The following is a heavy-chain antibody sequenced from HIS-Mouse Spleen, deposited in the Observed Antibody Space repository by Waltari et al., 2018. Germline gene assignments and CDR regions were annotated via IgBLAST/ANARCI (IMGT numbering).Heavy chain of an antibody. CDR3: ARASVVGSGHFDY. J-gene: IGHJ4*02. V-gene: IGHV3-30-3*01. CDR1: GFPLSTSA. D-gene: IGHD6-19*01. Sequence: QVQLVESGGGVVQPGRSLRLSCAASGFPLSTSAMHWVRRAPGKGLEWVAVISYDGSNKYYADSVKGRFTISRDNSKNTLYLQMNSLRAEDTAVYYCARASVVGSGHFDYWGQGTLVTVSS. CDR2: ISYDGSNK.